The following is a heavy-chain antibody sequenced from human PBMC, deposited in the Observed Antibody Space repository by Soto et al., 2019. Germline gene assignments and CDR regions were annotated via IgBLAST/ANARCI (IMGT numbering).Heavy chain of an antibody. Sequence: QITLKESGPTLVKPTQTLTLTCTFSGFSLSTSGVGVGWIRQPPGKALEWLALIYWNDDKRYSPSLKSRLTITKATSNTQVVLTMTNMDPVDTATSYCAHSRISSSAPFFFDYWGQGTLVTVSS. CDR2: IYWNDDK. CDR3: AHSRISSSAPFFFDY. J-gene: IGHJ4*02. D-gene: IGHD6-6*01. CDR1: GFSLSTSGVG. V-gene: IGHV2-5*01.